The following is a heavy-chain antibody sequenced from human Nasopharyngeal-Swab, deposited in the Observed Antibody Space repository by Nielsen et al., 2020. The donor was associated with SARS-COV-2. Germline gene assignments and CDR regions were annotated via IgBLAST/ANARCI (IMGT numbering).Heavy chain of an antibody. CDR1: GFTFDYYT. D-gene: IGHD2-21*02. J-gene: IGHJ6*03. Sequence: SLKISCAASGFTFDYYTMHWVRQPPGKGLEWVSGITWNSGSIGYADSVKGRFTTSRDNAKNSLYLQMNSLRAEDTAFYYCVKEGVVTAISYYYYMDVWGKGTTVTVSS. V-gene: IGHV3-9*01. CDR3: VKEGVVTAISYYYYMDV. CDR2: ITWNSGSI.